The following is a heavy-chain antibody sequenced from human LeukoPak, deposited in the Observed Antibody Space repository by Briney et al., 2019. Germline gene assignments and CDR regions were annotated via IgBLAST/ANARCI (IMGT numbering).Heavy chain of an antibody. Sequence: SETLSLTCTVSGGSISSSSYYWGWIRQPPGKGLEWIGSIYYSGSTYYNPSLKSRVTISVDTSKNQFSLKLSSVTAADTAVYYCAREDGGNSFAYWGQGTLVTVSS. V-gene: IGHV4-39*07. CDR2: IYYSGST. D-gene: IGHD4-23*01. J-gene: IGHJ4*02. CDR3: AREDGGNSFAY. CDR1: GGSISSSSYY.